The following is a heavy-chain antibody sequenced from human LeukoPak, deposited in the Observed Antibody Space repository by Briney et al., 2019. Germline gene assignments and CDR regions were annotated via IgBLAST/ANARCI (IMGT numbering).Heavy chain of an antibody. CDR1: GFTFSSLA. Sequence: GGSLRLSCVASGFTFSSLAMGWVRQAPGKGLEWVSVISDSGGTTYYADSVKGRFTISRDNSRNTLYLQMNSLRVEDTAVYYCAKDASRGSGWYFFAHWGQGTLVTVSS. CDR2: ISDSGGTT. V-gene: IGHV3-23*01. D-gene: IGHD6-19*01. CDR3: AKDASRGSGWYFFAH. J-gene: IGHJ4*02.